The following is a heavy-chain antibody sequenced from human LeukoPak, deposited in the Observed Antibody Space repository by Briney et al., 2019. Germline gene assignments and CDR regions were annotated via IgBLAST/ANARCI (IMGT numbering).Heavy chain of an antibody. CDR3: TKGDPYSGDT. Sequence: GGSLRLSCAASGFTFSSYAMSWVRQAPGKGLEWVSGISGSGGSTYYEDSVKGRFTISRDNSKNTLYLQMNSLRAEDTAVYYCTKGDPYSGDTWGQGTLLTVSS. J-gene: IGHJ5*02. V-gene: IGHV3-23*01. CDR1: GFTFSSYA. D-gene: IGHD1-26*01. CDR2: ISGSGGST.